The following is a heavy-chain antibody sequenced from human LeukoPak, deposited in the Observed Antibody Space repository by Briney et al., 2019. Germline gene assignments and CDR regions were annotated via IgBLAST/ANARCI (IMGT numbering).Heavy chain of an antibody. J-gene: IGHJ4*02. CDR3: ATVEMARYYFDY. D-gene: IGHD5-24*01. CDR2: FDPEDGET. Sequence: ASVKVSCKVSGYTLTELSMHWVRQAPGKGLEWMGGFDPEDGETIYAQKFQGRVTMTEDTSTDAAYMELSSLRSEDTAVYYCATVEMARYYFDYWGQGTLVTVFS. CDR1: GYTLTELS. V-gene: IGHV1-24*01.